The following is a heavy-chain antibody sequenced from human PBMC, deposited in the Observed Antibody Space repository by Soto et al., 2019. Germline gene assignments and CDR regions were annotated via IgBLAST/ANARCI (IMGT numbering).Heavy chain of an antibody. Sequence: QVQLVQAGAEVKKPGASVKVSCKTSGYTFTSYAMHWVRQAPVQRLAWMGWINAGNGNTKYSQKFQGRVTITRDTSASTAYMELSSLRSEDTAVYYCAGVEDILTGYYLQYYFDYWGQGTLVTVSS. J-gene: IGHJ4*02. D-gene: IGHD3-9*01. CDR1: GYTFTSYA. CDR2: INAGNGNT. V-gene: IGHV1-3*01. CDR3: AGVEDILTGYYLQYYFDY.